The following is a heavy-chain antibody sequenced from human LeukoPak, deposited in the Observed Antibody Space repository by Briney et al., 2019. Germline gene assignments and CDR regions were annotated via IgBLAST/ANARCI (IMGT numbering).Heavy chain of an antibody. CDR3: ARWTMYCSSSSCPTYYYYGTDV. Sequence: SETLSLTCTVSGGSISSYYWSWIRQPPGKGLEWIGYIYYSGSTNYNPSLKSRVTISVDTSKNQFSLKLSSVTAADTAVYYCARWTMYCSSSSCPTYYYYGTDVWGQGTTVTVSS. CDR1: GGSISSYY. CDR2: IYYSGST. J-gene: IGHJ6*02. V-gene: IGHV4-59*08. D-gene: IGHD2-2*01.